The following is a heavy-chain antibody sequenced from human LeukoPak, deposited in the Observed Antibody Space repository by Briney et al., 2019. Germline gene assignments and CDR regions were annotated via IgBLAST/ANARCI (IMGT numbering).Heavy chain of an antibody. CDR3: TRDAGGVAGRWTAAY. V-gene: IGHV3-49*04. CDR2: VRSKAYGGTT. D-gene: IGHD6-19*01. J-gene: IGHJ4*02. Sequence: GGSLRLSCTASGFTFGDYAMSWVRQAPGKGLEWVGFVRSKAYGGTTEYAASVKGRFTISRDDSKSIAYLQMNSLKTEDTAVYYCTRDAGGVAGRWTAAYWGQGTLVTVSS. CDR1: GFTFGDYA.